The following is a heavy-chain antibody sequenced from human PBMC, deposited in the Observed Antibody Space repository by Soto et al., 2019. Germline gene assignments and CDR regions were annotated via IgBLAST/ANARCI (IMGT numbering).Heavy chain of an antibody. CDR1: GLSLTASGVG. CDR3: ARFLWSDTSLYYFER. Sequence: QISLKESGPTLVKPTQTLTLTCTFSGLSLTASGVGVGWFRQPPGKALEWLALIYWDDDKRFRPSLKSRVAITHDTSKNQVILTMTNVDPLDSATYYWARFLWSDTSLYYFERWGQGTLVTV. D-gene: IGHD3-3*01. V-gene: IGHV2-5*02. J-gene: IGHJ4*02. CDR2: IYWDDDK.